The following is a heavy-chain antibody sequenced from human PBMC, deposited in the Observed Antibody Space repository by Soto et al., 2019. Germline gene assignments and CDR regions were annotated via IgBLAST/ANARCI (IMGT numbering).Heavy chain of an antibody. Sequence: QVQLVQSGAEVEKTGSSVKVSYKASEGTFSSYAISWVRQAPGQGLEWMGGIIPIFGTANYAQKFQGRVTITADESTSTAYMELSSLRSENTAVYYCARGYDSSQPPGSWGQGTLVTVSS. V-gene: IGHV1-69*12. CDR1: EGTFSSYA. J-gene: IGHJ4*02. CDR2: IIPIFGTA. CDR3: ARGYDSSQPPGS. D-gene: IGHD3-22*01.